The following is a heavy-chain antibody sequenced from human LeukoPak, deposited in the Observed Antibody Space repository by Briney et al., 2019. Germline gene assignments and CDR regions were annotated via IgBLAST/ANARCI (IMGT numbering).Heavy chain of an antibody. D-gene: IGHD3-10*01. Sequence: WVRQXPXKXLEWMGGFDPEDVETIYAQKFQGRVTMTEDTSTDTAYMELSSLRSEDTAVYYCATDLVRFGELFHNYWGQGTLVTVSS. V-gene: IGHV1-24*01. J-gene: IGHJ4*02. CDR2: FDPEDVET. CDR3: ATDLVRFGELFHNY.